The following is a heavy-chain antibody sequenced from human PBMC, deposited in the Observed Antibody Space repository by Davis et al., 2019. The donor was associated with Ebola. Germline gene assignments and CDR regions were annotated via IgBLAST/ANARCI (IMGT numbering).Heavy chain of an antibody. D-gene: IGHD2-15*01. Sequence: GESLKISCAASGFIFSSYVMSWVRQAPGKGLEWVSTLGTSADTYYADSVKGRFTISRDNSKNTLYLQMNGLRVEDTAIYYCAKDTPNIWFDVWGQGTMVAVSS. CDR1: GFIFSSYV. CDR2: LGTSADT. CDR3: AKDTPNIWFDV. V-gene: IGHV3-23*01. J-gene: IGHJ3*01.